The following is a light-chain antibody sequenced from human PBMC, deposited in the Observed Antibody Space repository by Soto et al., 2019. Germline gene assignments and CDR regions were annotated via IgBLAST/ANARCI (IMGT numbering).Light chain of an antibody. CDR2: AAS. CDR3: QQYEAVVT. J-gene: IGKJ1*01. V-gene: IGKV3-20*01. Sequence: EIVLTQSPGTLSLSPGERATLSCRASQSVSSSYLAWYQQKPGQAPRLLIYAASSRATGIPDRFSGGGSGTDFTLTISRLEPEDVAVYYCQQYEAVVTFGQGTKVDIK. CDR1: QSVSSSY.